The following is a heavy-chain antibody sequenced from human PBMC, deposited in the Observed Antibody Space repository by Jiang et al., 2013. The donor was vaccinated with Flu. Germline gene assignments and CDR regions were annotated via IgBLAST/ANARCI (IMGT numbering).Heavy chain of an antibody. CDR1: GYTLTELS. V-gene: IGHV1-46*01. CDR3: ARDSAHYGDYVFDY. D-gene: IGHD4-17*01. Sequence: SGAEVKKPGASVKVSCKVSGYTLTELSMHWVRQAPGKGLEWMGIINPSGGSTSYAQKFQGRVTMTRDTSTSTVYMELSSLRSEDTAVYYCARDSAHYGDYVFDYWGQGTLVT. J-gene: IGHJ4*02. CDR2: INPSGGST.